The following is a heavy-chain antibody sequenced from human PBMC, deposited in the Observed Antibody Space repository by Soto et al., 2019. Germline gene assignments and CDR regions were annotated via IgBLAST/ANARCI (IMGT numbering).Heavy chain of an antibody. CDR3: ARGQWGAFDL. Sequence: DVQLVESGGGSVQPGGSLSLSCAATGFTFSYYWMHWVRQAPGKGLVWVSRIHSDGSSTTDADSVKGRFTISRDNAKNTLYLQMNRLRAEDTAAYYCARGQWGAFDLWGQGTMVTVAS. CDR2: IHSDGSST. V-gene: IGHV3-74*01. CDR1: GFTFSYYW. J-gene: IGHJ3*01. D-gene: IGHD1-26*01.